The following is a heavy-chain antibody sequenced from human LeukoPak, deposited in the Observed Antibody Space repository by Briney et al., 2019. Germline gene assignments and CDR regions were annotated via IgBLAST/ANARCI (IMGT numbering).Heavy chain of an antibody. V-gene: IGHV1-69*05. Sequence: SVKVSCKASGGTFSSYAISWLRQAPGQGLEWMGGIIPIFGTANYAQKFQGRVTITTDESTSTAYMELSSLRSEDTAVYYCARNTYSGSPSWGQGTLVTVSS. CDR2: IIPIFGTA. J-gene: IGHJ5*02. D-gene: IGHD1-26*01. CDR3: ARNTYSGSPS. CDR1: GGTFSSYA.